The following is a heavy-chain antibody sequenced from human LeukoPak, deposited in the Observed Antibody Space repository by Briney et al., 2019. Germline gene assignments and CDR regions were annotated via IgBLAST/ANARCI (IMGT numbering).Heavy chain of an antibody. Sequence: GGSLRLSCAASGFTFSSYAMSWVRQAPGKGLEWVSAIIGSGGSTYYADSVKGRFTISRDNSKNTLYLQMNSLRAEDTAVYYCAKERASGSYPLANDYWGQGTLVTVSS. V-gene: IGHV3-23*01. J-gene: IGHJ4*02. CDR2: IIGSGGST. CDR1: GFTFSSYA. CDR3: AKERASGSYPLANDY. D-gene: IGHD1-26*01.